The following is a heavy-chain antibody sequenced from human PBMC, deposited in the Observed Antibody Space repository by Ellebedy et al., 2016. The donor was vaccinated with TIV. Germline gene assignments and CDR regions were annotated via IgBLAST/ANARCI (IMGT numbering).Heavy chain of an antibody. V-gene: IGHV1-69*06. Sequence: ASVKVSCKASGYTFTGYYMHWVRQVPGQGLEWMGGIILIFGTANYAQKFQGRVTITADKSTSQAYMGLSSLRSEDTAVYYCAAAAIRPARLYYYSGMDVWGQGTTVTVSS. CDR2: IILIFGTA. CDR3: AAAAIRPARLYYYSGMDV. CDR1: GYTFTGYY. J-gene: IGHJ6*02. D-gene: IGHD2-2*01.